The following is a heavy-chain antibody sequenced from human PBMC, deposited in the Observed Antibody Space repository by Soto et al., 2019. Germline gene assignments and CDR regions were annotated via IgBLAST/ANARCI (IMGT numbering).Heavy chain of an antibody. CDR2: ISWNSGNI. J-gene: IGHJ3*02. CDR1: GFSFGDYG. D-gene: IGHD3-3*01. CDR3: VKDGLTSVFGLVHDGSDI. Sequence: EVQLVESGGGLVQPGRSLRLSCVASGFSFGDYGMHWVRQAPGRGPEWVSGISWNSGNIGYAETVKGRFTISRDNAKNSLYLQMNSLGDEDTAFYYCVKDGLTSVFGLVHDGSDIWGHGTMVTVSS. V-gene: IGHV3-9*01.